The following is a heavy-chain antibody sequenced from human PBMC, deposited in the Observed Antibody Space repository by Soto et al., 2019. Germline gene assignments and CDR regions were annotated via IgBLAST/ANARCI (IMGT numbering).Heavy chain of an antibody. CDR3: ARESSGYYGYYYGMDV. CDR2: IYYSGST. D-gene: IGHD5-12*01. V-gene: IGHV4-30-4*01. Sequence: QVQLQESGPGLVKPSQTLSLTCTVSGGSISSGDYYWSWIRQPPGKGLEWIGYIYYSGSTYYNPSLKSRVTISVDTSKNQFSLKLSSVTAADTAVYYCARESSGYYGYYYGMDVWGQGTTVTVSS. CDR1: GGSISSGDYY. J-gene: IGHJ6*02.